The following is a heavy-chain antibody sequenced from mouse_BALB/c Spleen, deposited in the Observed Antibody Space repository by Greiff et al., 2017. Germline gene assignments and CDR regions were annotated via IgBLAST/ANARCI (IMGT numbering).Heavy chain of an antibody. CDR1: GFTFSSYT. CDR2: ISSGGSYT. Sequence: EVKLEESGGGLVKPGGSLKLSCAASGFTFSSYTMSWVRQTPEKRLEWVATISSGGSYTYYPDSVKGRFTISRDNAKNTLYLQMSSLKSEDTAMYYCTRDNYDYDGLFAYWGQGTLVTVSA. J-gene: IGHJ3*01. V-gene: IGHV5-6-4*01. D-gene: IGHD2-4*01. CDR3: TRDNYDYDGLFAY.